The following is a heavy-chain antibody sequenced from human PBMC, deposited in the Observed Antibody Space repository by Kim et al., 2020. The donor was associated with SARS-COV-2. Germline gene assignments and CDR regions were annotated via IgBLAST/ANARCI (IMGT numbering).Heavy chain of an antibody. CDR2: INTNTGNP. CDR1: GYTFTSYA. D-gene: IGHD3-3*01. CDR3: ARGTWVPKILRFLEWSPFDD. Sequence: ASVNVSCKASGYTFTSYAMNWVRQAPGQGLEWMGWINTNTGNPTYAQGFTGRFVFSLDTSVSTAYLQISSLKAEDTAVYYCARGTWVPKILRFLEWSPFDDWGQGTLVTVSS. V-gene: IGHV7-4-1*02. J-gene: IGHJ4*02.